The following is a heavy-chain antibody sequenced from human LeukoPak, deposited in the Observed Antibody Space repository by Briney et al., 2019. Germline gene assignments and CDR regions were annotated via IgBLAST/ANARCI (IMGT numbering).Heavy chain of an antibody. CDR3: TRGPPNWGYDF. J-gene: IGHJ4*02. CDR2: INTGNGNT. CDR1: GYSFTRYA. V-gene: IGHV1-3*04. Sequence: ASVKVSCKASGYSFTRYAIYWVRQAPGQRLEWMGWINTGNGNTKYSQKFQGRVTMTRDTSINTAYMELSGLISEDTAVYYCTRGPPNWGYDFWGQGTLVTVSS. D-gene: IGHD7-27*01.